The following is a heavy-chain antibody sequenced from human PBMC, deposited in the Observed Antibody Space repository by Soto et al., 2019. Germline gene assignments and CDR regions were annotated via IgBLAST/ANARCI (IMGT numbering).Heavy chain of an antibody. J-gene: IGHJ5*02. CDR1: GGSISSGGYY. D-gene: IGHD5-18*01. CDR2: IYYSGST. CDR3: ARGGYSYATGFDP. Sequence: SETLSLTCTVSGGSISSGGYYWSWIRQHPGKGLEWIGYIYYSGSTYYNPSLKSRVTILVDTSKNQFSLKLSSVTAADTAVYYCARGGYSYATGFDPWGQGTLVTVSS. V-gene: IGHV4-31*03.